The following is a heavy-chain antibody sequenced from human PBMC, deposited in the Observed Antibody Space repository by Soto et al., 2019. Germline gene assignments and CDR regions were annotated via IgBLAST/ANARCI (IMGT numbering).Heavy chain of an antibody. J-gene: IGHJ4*02. CDR3: ASSFDFWSTSYYYFES. CDR1: GFTVSNNY. Sequence: LRLSCAVSGFTVSNNYMSWVRQAPGKGLEGVSVIYSGGYTAYGDSVKGRFTISRDNSKNTLYLQMNSLRADDTAVYYCASSFDFWSTSYYYFESWGQGTLVTVSS. CDR2: IYSGGYT. D-gene: IGHD3-3*01. V-gene: IGHV3-53*01.